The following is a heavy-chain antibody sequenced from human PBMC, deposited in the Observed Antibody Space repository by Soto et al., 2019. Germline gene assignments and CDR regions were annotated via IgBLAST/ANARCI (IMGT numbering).Heavy chain of an antibody. Sequence: EVTLRLSCAASGCPISDYAVTWVRQPPGKGLEWVSTISGSGGSTYYADSVKGRFTSSRDNSKNTLYLQMNSLRAEDTAVYYCAKDQGSSRHEIDYWGQGTLVTVS. CDR3: AKDQGSSRHEIDY. J-gene: IGHJ4*02. V-gene: IGHV3-23*01. CDR2: ISGSGGST. CDR1: GCPISDYA. D-gene: IGHD6-13*01.